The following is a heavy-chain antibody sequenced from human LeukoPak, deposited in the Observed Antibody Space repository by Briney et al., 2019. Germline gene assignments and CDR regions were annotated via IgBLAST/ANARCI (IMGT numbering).Heavy chain of an antibody. Sequence: SETLSLTCTVSGGSINNYYWSWIRQPPGKRLEWIGYIYYSGSTNYNPSLESRVTISIDTSKNQFSLNLSSVTAADTAVYYCARNYGDYIDYYYYYTDVWGKGTTVTISS. CDR1: GGSINNYY. V-gene: IGHV4-59*01. D-gene: IGHD4-17*01. J-gene: IGHJ6*03. CDR2: IYYSGST. CDR3: ARNYGDYIDYYYYYTDV.